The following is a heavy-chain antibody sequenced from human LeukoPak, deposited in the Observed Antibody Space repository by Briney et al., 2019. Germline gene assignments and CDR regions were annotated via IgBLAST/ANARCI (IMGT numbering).Heavy chain of an antibody. V-gene: IGHV1-46*01. D-gene: IGHD6-6*01. CDR2: INPSGGST. CDR1: GYTFASYY. CDR3: AREELVRAFDI. J-gene: IGHJ3*02. Sequence: GASVKVSCKASGYTFASYYMHWVRQAPGQGLEWMGIINPSGGSTSYAQKFQGRVTMTRDTSTSTVYMELSSLRSEDTAVYYCAREELVRAFDIWGQGTMVTVSS.